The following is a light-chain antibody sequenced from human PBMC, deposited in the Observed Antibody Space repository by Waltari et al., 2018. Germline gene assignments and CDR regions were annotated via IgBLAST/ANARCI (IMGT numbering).Light chain of an antibody. CDR3: CSFVGSYTSV. J-gene: IGLJ3*02. V-gene: IGLV2-11*01. CDR1: STDVGGYNY. Sequence: QSALTQPRSVSGSPGQSVSIPCTGSSTDVGGYNYVSWYQHFPGKAPRLLLFDVSKRSSGVPDRFSGSKAGNTASLTISGLVPEDEAVYYCCSFVGSYTSVFGGGTKLTVL. CDR2: DVS.